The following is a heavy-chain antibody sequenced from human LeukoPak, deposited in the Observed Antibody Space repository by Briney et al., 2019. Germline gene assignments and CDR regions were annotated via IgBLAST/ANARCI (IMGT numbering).Heavy chain of an antibody. CDR1: GFTFSSYW. CDR3: VXAGGSSWSDF. D-gene: IGHD6-13*01. Sequence: PGGSLRLSCAASGFTFSSYWMSWVRQSPGKGLEWVANINQDGSENHYVDSVKGRFTISRDNAKNSVFVQMNGLRVEDTAVYYCVXAGGSSWSDFWGQGTLVTVSS. CDR2: INQDGSEN. V-gene: IGHV3-7*01. J-gene: IGHJ4*02.